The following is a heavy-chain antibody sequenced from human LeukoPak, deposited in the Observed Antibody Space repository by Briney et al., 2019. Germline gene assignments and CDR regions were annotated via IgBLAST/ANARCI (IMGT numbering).Heavy chain of an antibody. V-gene: IGHV3-20*04. CDR3: ARGRYYDSSGYYEMEGNYYYMDV. J-gene: IGHJ6*03. D-gene: IGHD3-22*01. CDR2: INWNGGNT. CDR1: GFTFDDYG. Sequence: SGGSLRLSCAASGFTFDDYGMSWVRQAPGKGLEWVSGINWNGGNTGYADSVKGRFTISRDNAKNSLYLQMNSLRAEDTALYYCARGRYYDSSGYYEMEGNYYYMDVWGKGTTVTVSS.